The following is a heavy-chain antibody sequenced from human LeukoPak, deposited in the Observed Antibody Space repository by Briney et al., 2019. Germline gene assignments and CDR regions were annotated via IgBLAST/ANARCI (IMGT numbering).Heavy chain of an antibody. V-gene: IGHV3-23*01. CDR1: GFPFSSYV. CDR3: ATLGFCTSTSCSFVN. Sequence: GGSLRLSCAASGFPFSSYVIGWVRQAPGKGLEWVSVISDNIENTYYADSVKGRFTISRDNPKNTLYLQMNSLGAEDTAIYYCATLGFCTSTSCSFVNWGQGTLVTVSS. D-gene: IGHD2-2*03. CDR2: ISDNIENT. J-gene: IGHJ4*02.